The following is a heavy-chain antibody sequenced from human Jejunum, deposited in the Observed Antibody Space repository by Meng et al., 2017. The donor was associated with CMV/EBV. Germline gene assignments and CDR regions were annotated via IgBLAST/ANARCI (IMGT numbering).Heavy chain of an antibody. CDR1: GLTLSSNA. Sequence: CAASGLTLSSNAMHWVRQAPGKGLEWVAVLSYDGYAKFYLDSVKGRFTVSRDDSKNTVYLQMNSLRPEDTAVYFCARDIKWHIDYWGQGMLVTVSS. CDR3: ARDIKWHIDY. V-gene: IGHV3-30-3*01. CDR2: LSYDGYAK. J-gene: IGHJ4*02. D-gene: IGHD2-21*01.